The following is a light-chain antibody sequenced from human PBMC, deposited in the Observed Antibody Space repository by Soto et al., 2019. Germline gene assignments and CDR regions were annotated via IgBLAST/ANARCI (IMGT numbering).Light chain of an antibody. J-gene: IGKJ1*01. V-gene: IGKV1-27*01. CDR1: QRIGNF. CDR2: AAS. CDR3: QKYNSVPRT. Sequence: DFPMTQSPSSLSASVGDRVTITCRASQRIGNFLAWYQQKPGKVPKLLIYAASTLQSGVPSRFSGSGSGTEFTLTISSLQPEDVATYYCQKYNSVPRTFGQGTKVEVK.